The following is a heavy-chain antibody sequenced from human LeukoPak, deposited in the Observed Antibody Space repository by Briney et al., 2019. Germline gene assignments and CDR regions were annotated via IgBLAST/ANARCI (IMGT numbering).Heavy chain of an antibody. D-gene: IGHD3-22*01. CDR3: ARMGTYYYDSSGYYPFDY. J-gene: IGHJ4*02. V-gene: IGHV4-59*01. CDR1: GGSISSYY. Sequence: SETLSLTCTVSGGSISSYYWSWIRQPPGKGLEWIGYTYYSGSTNYNPSLKSRVTISVDTSKNQFSLKLSSVTAADTAVYYCARMGTYYYDSSGYYPFDYWGQGTLVTVSS. CDR2: TYYSGST.